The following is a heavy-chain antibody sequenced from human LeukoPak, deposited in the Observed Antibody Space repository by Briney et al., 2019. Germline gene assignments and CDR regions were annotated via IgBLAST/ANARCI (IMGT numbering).Heavy chain of an antibody. CDR1: GGTFSSYA. Sequence: ASVKVSCKASGGTFSSYAISWVRQAPGQGLEWMGRIIPILGIANYAQKFQGRVTITADKSTSAAYMELSSLRSEDTAVYYCARASGGVIAAAGTNCYYGMDVWGQGTTVTVSS. J-gene: IGHJ6*02. CDR2: IIPILGIA. V-gene: IGHV1-69*04. D-gene: IGHD6-13*01. CDR3: ARASGGVIAAAGTNCYYGMDV.